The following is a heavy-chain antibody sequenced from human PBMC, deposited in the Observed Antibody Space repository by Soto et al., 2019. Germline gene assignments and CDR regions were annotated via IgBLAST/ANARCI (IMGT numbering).Heavy chain of an antibody. D-gene: IGHD3-22*01. CDR3: ARDPPDXSSGYFSLDY. CDR2: MWSEGGNK. V-gene: IGHV3-33*01. J-gene: IGHJ4*02. Sequence: QVQLVESGGVVVQPGRSLRLSCAASGFTFSSYGMHWVRQAPGKGLEWVAVMWSEGGNKHYADSVKGRFTISRDNSKNTLYLQMNSLRAEDTAVYYCARDPPDXSSGYFSLDYWGQGTLVTVSS. CDR1: GFTFSSYG.